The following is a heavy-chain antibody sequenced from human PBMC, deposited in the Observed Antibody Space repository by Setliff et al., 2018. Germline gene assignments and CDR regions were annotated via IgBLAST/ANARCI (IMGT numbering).Heavy chain of an antibody. CDR1: GFTLSDYS. Sequence: GGSLRLSCATSGFTLSDYSMDWVRQAPGKGLEWVGRTRNKVSGYITEYAASVKGRFTISRDNAKNSLYLQMNSLRAEDTAIYYCAKVKKPLIRGSGFDYWGRGTLVTVSS. J-gene: IGHJ4*02. D-gene: IGHD2-8*01. CDR2: TRNKVSGYIT. V-gene: IGHV3-72*01. CDR3: AKVKKPLIRGSGFDY.